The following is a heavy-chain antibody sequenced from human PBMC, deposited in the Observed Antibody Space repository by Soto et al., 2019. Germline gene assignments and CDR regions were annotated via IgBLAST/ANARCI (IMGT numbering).Heavy chain of an antibody. CDR3: ARRYGGPYYFDF. D-gene: IGHD4-17*01. V-gene: IGHV4-59*01. CDR1: GGSLRGYS. CDR2: VYSGGGT. Sequence: SETLSLTCTVSGGSLRGYSWSWIRQSPGKGLEWIGYVYSGGGTNYSPSFMGRVTISVDTTDNQFSLKLNSVTAADTAVYYCARRYGGPYYFDFWGQGTLVTVSS. J-gene: IGHJ4*02.